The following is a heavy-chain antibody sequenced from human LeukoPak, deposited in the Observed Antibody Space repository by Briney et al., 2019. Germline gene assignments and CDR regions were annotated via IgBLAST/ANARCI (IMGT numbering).Heavy chain of an antibody. Sequence: GGSLRLSCAASGFTFSDYYMSWIRQAPGKGLEWVSYISSSGSTIYYADSVKGRFTISRDNAKNSLYLQMNSLRAEDTAVYYCAKADRGYSYGSPADYWGQGTLVTVSS. CDR1: GFTFSDYY. CDR3: AKADRGYSYGSPADY. V-gene: IGHV3-11*04. J-gene: IGHJ4*02. CDR2: ISSSGSTI. D-gene: IGHD5-18*01.